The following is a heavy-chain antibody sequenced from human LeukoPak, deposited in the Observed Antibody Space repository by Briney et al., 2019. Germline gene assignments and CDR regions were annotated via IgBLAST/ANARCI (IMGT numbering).Heavy chain of an antibody. V-gene: IGHV4-4*02. CDR2: IFYSGST. CDR1: GGSISSSNW. Sequence: PSETLSLTCAVSGGSISSSNWWSWVRQPPGKALEWIGNIFYSGSTYYSPSLKSRVTISLDTSRNQFSLKLNSVTAADTAVYYCARDLLSWYLVDYWGQGTLVTVSS. J-gene: IGHJ4*02. D-gene: IGHD6-13*01. CDR3: ARDLLSWYLVDY.